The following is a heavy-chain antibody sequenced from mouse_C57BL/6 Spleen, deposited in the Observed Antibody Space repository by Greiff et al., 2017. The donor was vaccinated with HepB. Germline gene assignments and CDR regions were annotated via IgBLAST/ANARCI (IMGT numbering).Heavy chain of an antibody. CDR2: IYPGDGDT. CDR3: ARGVLLPLYFDV. V-gene: IGHV1-82*01. D-gene: IGHD1-2*01. CDR1: GYAFSSSW. Sequence: QVQLQQSGPELVKPGASVKISCKASGYAFSSSWMNWVKQRPGKGLEWIGRIYPGDGDTNYNGKFKGKATLTADKSSSTAYMQLSSLTSEDSAVYFCARGVLLPLYFDVWGTGTTVTVSS. J-gene: IGHJ1*03.